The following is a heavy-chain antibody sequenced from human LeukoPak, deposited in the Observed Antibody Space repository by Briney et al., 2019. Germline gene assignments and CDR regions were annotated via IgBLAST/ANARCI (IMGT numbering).Heavy chain of an antibody. J-gene: IGHJ6*02. CDR3: ARVVVPAAISKGDYYYYGMDV. CDR2: IIPIFGTA. Sequence: SVKVSCKASGGTFISDAISWVRQAPGQGLEWMGGIIPIFGTANYAQKFQGRVTITADESTSTAYMELSSLRSEDTAVYYCARVVVPAAISKGDYYYYGMDVWGQGTTVTVSS. V-gene: IGHV1-69*13. CDR1: GGTFISDA. D-gene: IGHD2-2*02.